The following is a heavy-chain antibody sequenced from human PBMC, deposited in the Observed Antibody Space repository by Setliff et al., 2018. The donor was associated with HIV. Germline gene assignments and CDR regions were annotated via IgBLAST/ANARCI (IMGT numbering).Heavy chain of an antibody. CDR1: GVSISSGGYY. Sequence: PSETLSLTCTVSGVSISSGGYYWNWIRQHPGKGLEWIGRINPSGITNYNPSLRSRLTMSVDTSKNQISLKLTSVTAADTAVYYCARDAFLSAAGGTLPLDNWGQGTLVTVSS. D-gene: IGHD6-13*01. V-gene: IGHV4-61*08. J-gene: IGHJ4*02. CDR3: ARDAFLSAAGGTLPLDN. CDR2: INPSGIT.